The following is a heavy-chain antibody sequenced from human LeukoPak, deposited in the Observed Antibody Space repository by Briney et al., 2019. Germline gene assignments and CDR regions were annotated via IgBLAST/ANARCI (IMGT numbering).Heavy chain of an antibody. D-gene: IGHD6-19*01. CDR1: GFTFSSYS. Sequence: PGGCLRLSRAASGFTFSSYSMNGVRQAPGKGREWGSYISSSISVIYYADSVRGRFTISRDNAKNSLYLQMNSLRDEDTAVYYGARDQYSGPWYYALDIWGQGTMVTVSS. V-gene: IGHV3-48*02. J-gene: IGHJ3*02. CDR3: ARDQYSGPWYYALDI. CDR2: ISSSISVI.